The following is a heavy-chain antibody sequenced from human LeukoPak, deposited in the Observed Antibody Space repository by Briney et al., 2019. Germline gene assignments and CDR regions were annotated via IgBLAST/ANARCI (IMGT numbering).Heavy chain of an antibody. D-gene: IGHD5-12*01. J-gene: IGHJ4*02. CDR3: AKDMGYESYYFDY. Sequence: GGPLRLSCAASGFTFSSYGMHWVRQAPGKGLEWVAVIWYDGSNKYYADSVKGRFTISRDNSKNTLYLQMNSLRAEDTAVYYCAKDMGYESYYFDYWGQGTLVTVSS. CDR1: GFTFSSYG. CDR2: IWYDGSNK. V-gene: IGHV3-33*06.